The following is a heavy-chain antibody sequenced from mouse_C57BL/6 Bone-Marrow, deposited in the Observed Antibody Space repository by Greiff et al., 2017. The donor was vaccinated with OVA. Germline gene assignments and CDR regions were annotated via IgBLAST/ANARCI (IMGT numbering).Heavy chain of an antibody. CDR1: GYTFTEYT. J-gene: IGHJ2*01. D-gene: IGHD2-1*01. CDR2: FYPGSGSI. CDR3: ARHEGEDGNYPYYFDD. V-gene: IGHV1-62-2*01. Sequence: VQLQQSGAELVKPGASVKLSCKASGYTFTEYTIHWVKQRSGQGLEWIGWFYPGSGSIKYNEKFKDKATLTADKSSSTVYMELSRLTSEDSAVYFCARHEGEDGNYPYYFDDWGQGTTLTVSS.